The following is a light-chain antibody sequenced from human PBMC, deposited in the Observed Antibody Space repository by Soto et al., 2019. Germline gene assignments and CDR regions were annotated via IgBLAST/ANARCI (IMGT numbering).Light chain of an antibody. J-gene: IGKJ5*01. CDR1: PGVTNF. CDR2: GAF. CDR3: QQRNIWPPVT. Sequence: EIVLTQSPATLSLSPGERATLSCRASPGVTNFLAWYQQKPGQAPRLLIYGAFNRATGIPARFSGSGSGTDFTLTISSLEPVDSAIYYCQQRNIWPPVTFGQGTRLEI. V-gene: IGKV3-11*01.